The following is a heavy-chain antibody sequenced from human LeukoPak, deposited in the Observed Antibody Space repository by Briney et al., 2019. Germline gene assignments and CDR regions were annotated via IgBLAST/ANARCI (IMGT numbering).Heavy chain of an antibody. Sequence: SETLSLTCTVSGGSISSSSYYWGWIRQPPGKGLEWIGSIYYSGSTYYNPSLKSRVTISVDTSKNQFSLKLSSVTAADTAVYYCARDSGGYCSGGSCYSSEYYYYYMDVWGKGTTVTVSS. CDR3: ARDSGGYCSGGSCYSSEYYYYYMDV. CDR1: GGSISSSSYY. CDR2: IYYSGST. V-gene: IGHV4-39*07. J-gene: IGHJ6*03. D-gene: IGHD2-15*01.